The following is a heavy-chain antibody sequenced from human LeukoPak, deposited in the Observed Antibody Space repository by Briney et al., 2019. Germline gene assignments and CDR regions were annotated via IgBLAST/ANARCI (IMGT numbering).Heavy chain of an antibody. J-gene: IGHJ4*02. CDR2: IFHNGIT. Sequence: SETPSLTCAVSGFSINSGYFWAWIRQSPGKGLEWIGSIFHNGITYYNPSLKSRITISVDTSKNQFSLRLSSVTAADTAVYYCARRISTRRGETCSSTSCYFDYWGQGTLVTVSS. D-gene: IGHD2-2*01. V-gene: IGHV4-38-2*01. CDR1: GFSINSGYF. CDR3: ARRISTRRGETCSSTSCYFDY.